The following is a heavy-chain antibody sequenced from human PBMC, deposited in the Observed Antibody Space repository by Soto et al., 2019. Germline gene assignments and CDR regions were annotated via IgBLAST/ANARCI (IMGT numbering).Heavy chain of an antibody. Sequence: QVQLQESGPGLVKPSQTLSLTCTVSGGSISSGGYYWSWIRQHPGKGLEWIGYIYYSGSTYYNPSLKSRVTISVDTSKNQFSLKLSSVTAADTAVYYCARARYNWNYYYYYVMDVWGQGTTVTVSS. J-gene: IGHJ6*02. D-gene: IGHD1-20*01. CDR2: IYYSGST. CDR3: ARARYNWNYYYYYVMDV. V-gene: IGHV4-31*03. CDR1: GGSISSGGYY.